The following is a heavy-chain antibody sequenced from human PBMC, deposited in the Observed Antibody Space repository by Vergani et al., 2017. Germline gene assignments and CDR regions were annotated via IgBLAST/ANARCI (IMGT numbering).Heavy chain of an antibody. CDR1: GYSFTSYW. J-gene: IGHJ6*02. CDR2: IYPGDSDT. V-gene: IGHV5-51*01. Sequence: EVQLVQSGAEVKKPGESLKISCKGSGYSFTSYWIGWVRQMPGKGLEWMGIIYPGDSDTRYSPSFQGQVTISADKSISPAYLQWSSLKASDTAMYYCARHLSRDGYNPYYYYGMDVWGQGTTVTVSS. CDR3: ARHLSRDGYNPYYYYGMDV. D-gene: IGHD5-24*01.